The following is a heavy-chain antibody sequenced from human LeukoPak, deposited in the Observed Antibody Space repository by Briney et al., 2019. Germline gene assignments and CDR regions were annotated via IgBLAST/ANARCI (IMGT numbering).Heavy chain of an antibody. D-gene: IGHD3-22*01. V-gene: IGHV5-51*01. J-gene: IGHJ4*02. CDR3: ARRGYLYDSSGYHLDY. Sequence: GESLKISCKGSGYSFTTYWIGWVRQMPGKGLEWMGIIYPGDSDTRDSPSFQGQVTISAHKSISTAYLQWSSLKASDTALYYCARRGYLYDSSGYHLDYWGQGTLVPVSS. CDR1: GYSFTTYW. CDR2: IYPGDSDT.